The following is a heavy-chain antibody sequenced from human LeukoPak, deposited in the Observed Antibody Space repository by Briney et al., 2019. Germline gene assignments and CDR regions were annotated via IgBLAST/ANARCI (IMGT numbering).Heavy chain of an antibody. V-gene: IGHV3-30*01. D-gene: IGHD2-2*01. CDR1: GFTFSSYA. J-gene: IGHJ4*02. CDR3: ARDRLDRYCSSTSCLGYFDY. CDR2: ISYDGSNN. Sequence: GGSLRLSCAASGFTFSSYAMHWVRQAPGKGLEWVAVISYDGSNNYYADSVKGRFTISRDNSKNTLYLQMNSLRAEDTAVYYCARDRLDRYCSSTSCLGYFDYWGQGTLVTVSS.